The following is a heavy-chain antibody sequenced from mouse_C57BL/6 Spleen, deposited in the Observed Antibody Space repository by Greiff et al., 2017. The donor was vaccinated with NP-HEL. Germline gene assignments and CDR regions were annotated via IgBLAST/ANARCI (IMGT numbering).Heavy chain of an antibody. Sequence: QVQLQQPGAELVRPGSSVKLSCKASGYTFTSYWMHWVKQRPIQGLEWIGNIDPSDSETHYNQKFKDKATLTVDKSSSTAYMQLSSLTSEDSAVYYCARWSYYGSSYDYYAMDYWGQGTSVTVSS. CDR2: IDPSDSET. D-gene: IGHD1-1*01. CDR1: GYTFTSYW. V-gene: IGHV1-52*01. J-gene: IGHJ4*01. CDR3: ARWSYYGSSYDYYAMDY.